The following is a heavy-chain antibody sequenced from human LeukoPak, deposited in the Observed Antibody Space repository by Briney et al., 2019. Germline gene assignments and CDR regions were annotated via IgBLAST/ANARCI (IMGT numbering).Heavy chain of an antibody. Sequence: SQTLSLTCTVSGGSISSGGYYWSWIRQHPGKGPEWIGYIYYSGSTYYNPSLKSRVTISVDTSKNQFSLKLSSVTAADTAVYYCARERGNYLPPSGFDPWGQGTLVTVSS. CDR2: IYYSGST. J-gene: IGHJ5*02. D-gene: IGHD4-11*01. CDR3: ARERGNYLPPSGFDP. CDR1: GGSISSGGYY. V-gene: IGHV4-31*03.